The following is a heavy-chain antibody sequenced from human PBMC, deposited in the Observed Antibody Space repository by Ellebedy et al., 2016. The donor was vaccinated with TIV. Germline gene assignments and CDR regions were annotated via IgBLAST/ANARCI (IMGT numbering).Heavy chain of an antibody. CDR1: GFTYSTYW. V-gene: IGHV3-7*01. D-gene: IGHD5-18*01. CDR2: MNGDGSEK. CDR3: ARDGYAYATDV. Sequence: GGSLRLSCAASGFTYSTYWMSWVRQVPGKGLEWVANMNGDGSEKYYVDSVRGRFTISRDNAKDSLYLQMGSLRAEDTALYYCARDGYAYATDVWGQGTTVTVSS. J-gene: IGHJ6*02.